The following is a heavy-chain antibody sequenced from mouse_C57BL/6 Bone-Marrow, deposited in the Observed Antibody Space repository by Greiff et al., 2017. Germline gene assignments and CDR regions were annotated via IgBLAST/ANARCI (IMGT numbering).Heavy chain of an antibody. CDR1: GYTFTNYW. CDR3: ASYYYGCFDY. CDR2: IYPGGGYT. V-gene: IGHV1-63*01. Sequence: VQLQQSGAELVRPGTSVKMSCKASGYTFTNYWIGWAKQRPGHGLEWIGDIYPGGGYTNYNEKFKGKVTLTADKSSSTAYMQFSSLTSEDSAIYYCASYYYGCFDYWGQGTTLTVSS. J-gene: IGHJ2*01. D-gene: IGHD1-1*01.